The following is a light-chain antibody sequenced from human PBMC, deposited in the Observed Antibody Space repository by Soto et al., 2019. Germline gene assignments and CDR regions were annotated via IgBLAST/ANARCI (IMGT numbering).Light chain of an antibody. Sequence: QSALTQPRSVSGSPGQSVTITCTGTSSDVGGYIYVSWYQQHPGKAPKLMIYDVNQRPSGVPDRFSGSRSGNTASLTISGLQAEDEADYHCCSYAVAYRYVLFGTGTKVTVL. CDR2: DVN. J-gene: IGLJ1*01. CDR1: SSDVGGYIY. V-gene: IGLV2-11*01. CDR3: CSYAVAYRYVL.